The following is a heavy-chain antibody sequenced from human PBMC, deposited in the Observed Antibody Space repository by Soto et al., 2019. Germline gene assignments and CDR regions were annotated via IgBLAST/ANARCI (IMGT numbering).Heavy chain of an antibody. D-gene: IGHD2-15*01. V-gene: IGHV1-8*01. CDR3: ARGLGCSGGSCPSSNWFDP. CDR2: MNPNSGNT. CDR1: GYTFTSYD. J-gene: IGHJ5*02. Sequence: VASVKVSCKASGYTFTSYDINWVRQATGQGLEWMGWMNPNSGNTGYAQKFQGRVTMTRNTSISTAYMELSGLRSEDTAVYYCARGLGCSGGSCPSSNWFDPWGQGTLVTVSS.